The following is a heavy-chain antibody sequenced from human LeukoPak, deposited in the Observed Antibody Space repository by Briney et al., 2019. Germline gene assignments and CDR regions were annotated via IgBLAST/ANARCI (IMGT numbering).Heavy chain of an antibody. CDR3: ARSFIAADGTMIKYFDY. Sequence: QPGGSLRLSCAASGFTFSDHYMDWVRQAPGKGLEWVARTRNKANSYTTEYAASVKGRFTISRDDSKNSLYLQMNSLKTEDTAVYYCARSFIAADGTMIKYFDYWGQGTLVTVSS. V-gene: IGHV3-72*01. D-gene: IGHD6-13*01. J-gene: IGHJ4*02. CDR1: GFTFSDHY. CDR2: TRNKANSYTT.